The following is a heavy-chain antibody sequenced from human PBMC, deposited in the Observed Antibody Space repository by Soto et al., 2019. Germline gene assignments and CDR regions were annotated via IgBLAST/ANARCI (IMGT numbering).Heavy chain of an antibody. CDR1: GYTFIRNV. J-gene: IGHJ3*02. Sequence: ASVKVSCKTSGYTFIRNVISWVRQAPGQGLEWMGWISPNSGNTKYAQKLQGRVTMTRNTSISTAYMELSSLRSEDTAVYYCAKSSDNYYDSSGPPVIWGQGTMVNVSS. CDR2: ISPNSGNT. V-gene: IGHV1-8*01. D-gene: IGHD3-22*01. CDR3: AKSSDNYYDSSGPPVI.